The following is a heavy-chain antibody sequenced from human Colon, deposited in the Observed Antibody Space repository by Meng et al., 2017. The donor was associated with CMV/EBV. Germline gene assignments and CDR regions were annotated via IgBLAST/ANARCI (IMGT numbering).Heavy chain of an antibody. V-gene: IGHV3-21*03. CDR3: TRTQIIAVPATLDY. Sequence: GGSLRLSCAASGFTFTSYAMNWVRQAPGKGLEWVSSISSSSRDINYADSVKGRFTISRDNAKNSLYLQMNSLRAEDTALYYCTRTQIIAVPATLDYWGQGTLVTVSS. J-gene: IGHJ4*02. CDR2: ISSSSRDI. CDR1: GFTFTSYA. D-gene: IGHD2-2*01.